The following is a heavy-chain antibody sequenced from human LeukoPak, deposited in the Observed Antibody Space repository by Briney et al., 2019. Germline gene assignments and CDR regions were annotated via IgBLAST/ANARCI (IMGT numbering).Heavy chain of an antibody. CDR3: ATLSMGPYSSGWFSGY. V-gene: IGHV4-39*07. Sequence: SETLSLTCTVSGGSINSGNYYWSWIRQPPGKGLEWIGEIYHSGNTNYNPSLKSRVTISVDKSKNQFSLKLSSVTAADTAVYYCATLSMGPYSSGWFSGYWGQGTLVTVSS. CDR1: GGSINSGNYY. J-gene: IGHJ4*02. CDR2: IYHSGNT. D-gene: IGHD6-19*01.